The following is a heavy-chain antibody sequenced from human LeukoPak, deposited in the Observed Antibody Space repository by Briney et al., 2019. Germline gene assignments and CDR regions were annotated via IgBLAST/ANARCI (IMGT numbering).Heavy chain of an antibody. Sequence: SETLSLTCTVSGGSINSGSYYWSWIRQPAGKGLEWIGRIYTSGSTNYDPSLKSRVTILVDTSKKHFSLRLSSVTAADTAVYYCARTHIVVVTAMDVWGKGTTVTVSS. CDR1: GGSINSGSYY. J-gene: IGHJ6*04. CDR3: ARTHIVVVTAMDV. D-gene: IGHD2-21*02. V-gene: IGHV4-61*02. CDR2: IYTSGST.